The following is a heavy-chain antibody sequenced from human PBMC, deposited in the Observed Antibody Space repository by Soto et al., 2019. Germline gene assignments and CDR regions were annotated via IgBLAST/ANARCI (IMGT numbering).Heavy chain of an antibody. CDR3: ASFFSRYGDYVDY. J-gene: IGHJ4*02. CDR2: INAGNGNT. CDR1: GYTFTSYA. Sequence: QVQLVQSGAEVKKPGASVKVSCKASGYTFTSYAMHWVRQAPGQRLEWMGWINAGNGNTKYSQKFQGRVTITRDTSASTAYMELSSLISEDTAVYYCASFFSRYGDYVDYWGQGTLVTVSS. D-gene: IGHD4-17*01. V-gene: IGHV1-3*01.